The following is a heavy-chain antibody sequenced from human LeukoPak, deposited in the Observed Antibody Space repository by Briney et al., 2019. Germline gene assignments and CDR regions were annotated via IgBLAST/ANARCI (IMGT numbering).Heavy chain of an antibody. J-gene: IGHJ6*03. CDR3: ARGVGYCSSTSCFGPSHYYYYYMDV. D-gene: IGHD2-2*01. Sequence: SETLSLTCTVSGGSISSYYWSWIRQPPGKGLEWIGYIYYSGSTNYNPSLKSRVTISVDTSKNQFSLKLSSVTAADTAVYYCARGVGYCSSTSCFGPSHYYYYYMDVWGKGITVTVSS. CDR2: IYYSGST. CDR1: GGSISSYY. V-gene: IGHV4-59*01.